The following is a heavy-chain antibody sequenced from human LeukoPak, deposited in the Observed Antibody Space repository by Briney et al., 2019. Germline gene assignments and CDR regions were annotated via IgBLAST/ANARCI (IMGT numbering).Heavy chain of an antibody. CDR3: ARRADYCSSTSCPIDY. D-gene: IGHD2-2*01. CDR2: IYPGDSDT. V-gene: IGHV5-51*01. Sequence: GESLKISCKTSGYSFTTYWIAWVRQMPGKGLEWMGIIYPGDSDTRYSPSFQGQVTISADKSISTAYLQWSSLKASDTAMYYCARRADYCSSTSCPIDYWGQGTLVTASS. CDR1: GYSFTTYW. J-gene: IGHJ4*02.